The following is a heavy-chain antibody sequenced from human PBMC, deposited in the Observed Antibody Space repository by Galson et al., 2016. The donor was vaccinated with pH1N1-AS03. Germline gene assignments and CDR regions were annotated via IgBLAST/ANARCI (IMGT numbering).Heavy chain of an antibody. V-gene: IGHV4-61*01. CDR1: GAPITSGSHY. J-gene: IGHJ6*02. Sequence: ETLSLTCSFSGAPITSGSHYWTWIRQLPGKGLEWIGYIYYSGTTKFNPSLATRVTMSVDRSKSQFSLNLMSVTAADTAVYYCARDGQLWPHYYPLDVWGQGTTVTVSS. CDR3: ARDGQLWPHYYPLDV. CDR2: IYYSGTT. D-gene: IGHD3-22*01.